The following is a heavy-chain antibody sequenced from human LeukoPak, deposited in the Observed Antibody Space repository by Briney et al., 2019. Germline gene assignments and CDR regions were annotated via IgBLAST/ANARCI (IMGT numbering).Heavy chain of an antibody. V-gene: IGHV1-8*03. J-gene: IGHJ5*02. Sequence: ASVKVSCKASGYTFTSYDINWVRQATGQGLEWMGWMNPNSGNTGYAQKFQGRVTITRNTSISTAYMELSSLRSEDTAVYYCARDYTGYDNWFDPWGQGTLVTVSS. D-gene: IGHD5-12*01. CDR2: MNPNSGNT. CDR1: GYTFTSYD. CDR3: ARDYTGYDNWFDP.